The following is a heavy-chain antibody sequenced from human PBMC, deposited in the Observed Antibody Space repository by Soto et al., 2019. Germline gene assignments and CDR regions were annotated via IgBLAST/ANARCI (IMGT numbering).Heavy chain of an antibody. Sequence: GASATVSWKASGGTFSSYRSNWVRRATGQGLEWVGGIVPIYRTADYAQKFQGRVTITADESARTSYMELRSLRAEDTAVYYCVRSRSASYTGGFDRWGQGTLVTFSS. CDR3: VRSRSASYTGGFDR. CDR1: GGTFSSYR. V-gene: IGHV1-69*01. CDR2: IVPIYRTA. D-gene: IGHD1-26*01. J-gene: IGHJ4*02.